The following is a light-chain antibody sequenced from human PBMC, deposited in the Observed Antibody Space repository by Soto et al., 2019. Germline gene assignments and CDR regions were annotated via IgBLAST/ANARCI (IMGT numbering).Light chain of an antibody. CDR2: RVY. CDR1: SSDVGGYNY. Sequence: QSALTQPASVSGSLGQWITISCTGTSSDVGGYNYVSWYQHHPGKAPKLIIYRVYSRPSGVSNRFSGSKFGNTASLTISGLQAEDEADYYCSSYTRTTTFVVFGGGTKLTVL. J-gene: IGLJ3*02. V-gene: IGLV2-14*01. CDR3: SSYTRTTTFVV.